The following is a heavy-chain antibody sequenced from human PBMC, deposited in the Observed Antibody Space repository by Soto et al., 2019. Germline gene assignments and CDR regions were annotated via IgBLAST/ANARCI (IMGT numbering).Heavy chain of an antibody. J-gene: IGHJ4*02. D-gene: IGHD5-18*01. CDR2: INPNSGGT. CDR3: ARVGYSYGFDY. V-gene: IGHV1-2*02. Sequence: GASVKVSCKASGYTFSGFYMHWVRQAPGQGLEWMGWINPNSGGTKSAEKFQGRVTMTRDTSISTAYMELSRLRSEDTAVYYCARVGYSYGFDYWGQGTLVTVSS. CDR1: GYTFSGFY.